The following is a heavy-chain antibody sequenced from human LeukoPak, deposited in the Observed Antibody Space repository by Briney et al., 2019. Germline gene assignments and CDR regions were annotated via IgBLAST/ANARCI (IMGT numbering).Heavy chain of an antibody. CDR1: GFTFSSYA. CDR2: ISYDGSNK. V-gene: IGHV3-30*04. D-gene: IGHD1-26*01. CDR3: ARAWAVGATTMAFDY. Sequence: GRSLRLSCAASGFTFSSYAMHWVRQAPGKGLEWVAVISYDGSNKYYADSVKGRFTISRDNSKNTLYLQMNSLRAEDTAVYYCARAWAVGATTMAFDYWGQGTLVTVSS. J-gene: IGHJ4*02.